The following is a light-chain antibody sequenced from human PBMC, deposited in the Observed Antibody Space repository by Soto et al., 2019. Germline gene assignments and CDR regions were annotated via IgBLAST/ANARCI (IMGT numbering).Light chain of an antibody. CDR3: QQYHSNRAKCT. V-gene: IGKV4-1*01. CDR1: QTVLSFSDNQYY. Sequence: DIVMTQSPDSLTVSLVERATISCTSSQTVLSFSDNQYYLTWYQHKPGQPPKLLIYWASTRESGVPDRFSGSGPGTNFTLTISSLQDEDVAVYYCQQYHSNRAKCTFGQGTKV. CDR2: WAS. J-gene: IGKJ1*01.